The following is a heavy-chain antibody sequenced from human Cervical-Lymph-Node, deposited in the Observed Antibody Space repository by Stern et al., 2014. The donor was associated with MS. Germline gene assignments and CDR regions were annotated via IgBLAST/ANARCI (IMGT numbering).Heavy chain of an antibody. D-gene: IGHD6-13*01. CDR1: GFTFDSYS. V-gene: IGHV3-74*02. CDR3: SGSNWYFFDY. J-gene: IGHJ4*02. CDR2: INTDGSSP. Sequence: VQLVESAGGLVQPGGSLRLSCAASGFTFDSYSMHWVRQVPGKGLVWVSRINTDGSSPRYADSVKGRFTISRDNAKNMLYLEMNSLRAEDTAVYYCSGSNWYFFDYWGQGTLVTVSS.